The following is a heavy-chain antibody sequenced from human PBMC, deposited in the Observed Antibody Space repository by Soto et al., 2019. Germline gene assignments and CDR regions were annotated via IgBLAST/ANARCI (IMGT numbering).Heavy chain of an antibody. J-gene: IGHJ6*01. Sequence: GESLKISCKGSGYSFTNYCIGWVRQMPVKGLEWRGIIYPCDSDIRYSPSFQGQVTVSADKSLTTAYLQWSSLKASDTAMDYCARITGSYAMAFWGPGTTVTVSS. D-gene: IGHD3-10*01. CDR2: IYPCDSDI. CDR3: ARITGSYAMAF. V-gene: IGHV5-51*01. CDR1: GYSFTNYC.